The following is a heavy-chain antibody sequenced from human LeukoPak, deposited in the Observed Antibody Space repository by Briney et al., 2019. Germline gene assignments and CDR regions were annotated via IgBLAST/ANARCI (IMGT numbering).Heavy chain of an antibody. V-gene: IGHV3-23*01. CDR2: ISGSGGST. CDR3: AKSYCSGGSCYPHAFDI. Sequence: GGSLRLSCAASGFTFSRYAMSWVRQAPGKGVEGVSAISGSGGSTYYADSVKGGFTISRDSSKNRVYLQVNRQRAEDTAVYYCAKSYCSGGSCYPHAFDIWGQGTMVTVSS. D-gene: IGHD2-15*01. J-gene: IGHJ3*02. CDR1: GFTFSRYA.